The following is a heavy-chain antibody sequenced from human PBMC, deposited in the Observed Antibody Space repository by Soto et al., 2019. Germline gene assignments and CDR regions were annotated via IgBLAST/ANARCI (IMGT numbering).Heavy chain of an antibody. CDR3: ARDRAQRNSRAVYYYYYGMDV. CDR2: IYYSGST. Sequence: SETLSLTCTVSGGSVSSGSYYWSWIRQPPGKGLEWIGYIYYSGSTNYNPSLKSRVTISVDTSKNQFSLKLSSVTAADTAVYYCARDRAQRNSRAVYYYYYGMDVWGQGTTVTVSS. CDR1: GGSVSSGSYY. J-gene: IGHJ6*02. V-gene: IGHV4-61*01. D-gene: IGHD3-10*01.